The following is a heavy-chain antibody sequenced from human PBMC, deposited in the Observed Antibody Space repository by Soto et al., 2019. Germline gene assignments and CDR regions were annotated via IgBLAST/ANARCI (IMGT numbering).Heavy chain of an antibody. CDR1: GYTFTSYG. J-gene: IGHJ4*02. Sequence: QVQLVQSGAEVKKPGASVKVSCKASGYTFTSYGISWVRQAPGQGLEWMGWISAYNGNTNYAQKLQGRVTMTTDTSTSTAYMELRRLRSDDTAVYYCARVGPYDFWSGYYAIYFDYWGQGTLVTVSS. V-gene: IGHV1-18*01. CDR2: ISAYNGNT. D-gene: IGHD3-3*01. CDR3: ARVGPYDFWSGYYAIYFDY.